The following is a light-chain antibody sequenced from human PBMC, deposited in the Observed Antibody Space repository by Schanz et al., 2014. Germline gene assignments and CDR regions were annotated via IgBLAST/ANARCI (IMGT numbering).Light chain of an antibody. CDR2: DDI. J-gene: IGLJ2*01. Sequence: QSALTQPASVSGSPGQSITISCTGTSSDVGGYNYVSWYQHHPGKAPKLMIYDDIKRPSGVSIRFSGSTSGNTASLTVSGLQAEDEADYYCSSYTSSSTLVFGGGTKVTV. V-gene: IGLV2-14*01. CDR3: SSYTSSSTLV. CDR1: SSDVGGYNY.